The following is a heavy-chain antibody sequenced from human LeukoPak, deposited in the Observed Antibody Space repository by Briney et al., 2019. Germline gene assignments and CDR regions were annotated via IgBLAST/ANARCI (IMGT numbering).Heavy chain of an antibody. Sequence: ASVKVSFKASGYTFTEHFIHWVRQAPGQGLQYMGWIHPASANTVYAQMFHGRVTLTRDTPATTTYMELSGLRSDDTAVYYCARDLRPANLWGQGTLVTVSS. V-gene: IGHV1-2*02. CDR1: GYTFTEHF. D-gene: IGHD1-7*01. CDR2: IHPASANT. J-gene: IGHJ4*02. CDR3: ARDLRPANL.